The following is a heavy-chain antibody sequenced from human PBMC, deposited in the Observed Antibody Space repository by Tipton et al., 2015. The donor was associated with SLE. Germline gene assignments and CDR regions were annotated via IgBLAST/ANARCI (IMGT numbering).Heavy chain of an antibody. D-gene: IGHD6-13*01. V-gene: IGHV1-18*01. J-gene: IGHJ6*02. Sequence: QLVQSGAEVKKPGASVKVSCKASGYTFTSYGISWVRQAPGQGLEWMGWISAYNGNTNYAQKLQGRVTMTTDTSTSTAYMELRSLRSDDTAVYYCARDMGSSWLGDYYYYYGMDVWGQGTTVTVSS. CDR2: ISAYNGNT. CDR1: GYTFTSYG. CDR3: ARDMGSSWLGDYYYYYGMDV.